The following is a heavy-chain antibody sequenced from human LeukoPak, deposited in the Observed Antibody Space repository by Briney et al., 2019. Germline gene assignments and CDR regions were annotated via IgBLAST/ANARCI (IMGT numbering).Heavy chain of an antibody. CDR3: ARGLAVAGAIIDY. D-gene: IGHD6-19*01. V-gene: IGHV3-21*01. CDR1: GFTFSSYS. J-gene: IGHJ4*02. CDR2: ISSSSSYI. Sequence: PGGSLRLSCAASGFTFSSYSMNWVRQAPGKGLEWVSSISSSSSYIYYADSVKGRFTISRDNAKNSLYLQMNSLRAEDTAVYYCARGLAVAGAIIDYWAREPWSPSPQ.